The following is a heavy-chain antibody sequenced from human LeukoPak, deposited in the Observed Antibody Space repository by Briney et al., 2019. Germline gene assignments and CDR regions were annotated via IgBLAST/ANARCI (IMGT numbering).Heavy chain of an antibody. CDR1: GFTFSSYS. CDR3: ARHDYAGNSGDY. J-gene: IGHJ4*02. Sequence: GGSLRLSCAASGFTFSSYSMNWVRQTPGKGLEWVSYIGTSSSIIYYADSVKGRFTISRDNAKNSLYLQMNGLRDEDTAVYYCARHDYAGNSGDYWGQGTLVTVSS. CDR2: IGTSSSII. D-gene: IGHD4-23*01. V-gene: IGHV3-48*02.